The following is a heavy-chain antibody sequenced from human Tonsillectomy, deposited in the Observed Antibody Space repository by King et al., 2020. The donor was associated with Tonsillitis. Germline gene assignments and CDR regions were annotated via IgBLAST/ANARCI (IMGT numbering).Heavy chain of an antibody. CDR3: ARDPTYYYDSSGYYYSHFDY. J-gene: IGHJ4*02. CDR1: GFTFSSYW. D-gene: IGHD3-22*01. CDR2: IKQDGSEK. Sequence: VQLVESGGGLVQPGGSLRLSCAASGFTFSSYWMTWVRQAPGKGLEWVANIKQDGSEKYYVDSVKGRLTITRDNAKNLLYLQMNSLIAEDTAVYYCARDPTYYYDSSGYYYSHFDYWGQGTLVTVSS. V-gene: IGHV3-7*04.